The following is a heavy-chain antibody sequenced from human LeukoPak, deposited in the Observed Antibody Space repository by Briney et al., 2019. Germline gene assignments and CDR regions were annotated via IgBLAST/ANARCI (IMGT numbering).Heavy chain of an antibody. V-gene: IGHV4-31*03. CDR2: IYYSGST. Sequence: SETLSLTCTVSGGSISSGGYYWSWIRQHPGKGLEWIGYIYYSGSTYYNPSLKSRVTISVDTSKNQFSLKLSSVTAADTAVYYCARGITAVAGWPEPNTDYWGQGTLATVSS. CDR1: GGSISSGGYY. CDR3: ARGITAVAGWPEPNTDY. J-gene: IGHJ4*02. D-gene: IGHD6-19*01.